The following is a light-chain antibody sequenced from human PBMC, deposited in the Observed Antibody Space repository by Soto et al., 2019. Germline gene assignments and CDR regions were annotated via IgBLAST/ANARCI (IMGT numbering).Light chain of an antibody. CDR1: SSNIGSNT. CDR2: SNN. CDR3: AAWDDSLNGSYV. Sequence: SVLTQPRSASGTPGQRVTISCYGSSSNIGSNTVNWYQQLPGTAPKLLIYSNNQRPSGVPDRFSGSKSGTSASLDISGLQSEDEADYYCAAWDDSLNGSYVFGTGTKVTVL. V-gene: IGLV1-44*01. J-gene: IGLJ1*01.